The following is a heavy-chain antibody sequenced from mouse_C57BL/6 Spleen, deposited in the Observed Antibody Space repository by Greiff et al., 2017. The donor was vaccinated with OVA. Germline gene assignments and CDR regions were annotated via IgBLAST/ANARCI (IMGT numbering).Heavy chain of an antibody. D-gene: IGHD3-3*01. Sequence: VQLQQSGPELVKPGASVKISCKASGYAFSSSWMNWVKQRPGKGLEWIGRIYPGDGDTNYNGKFKGKATLTADKSSSTAYMQLSSLTSEDSAVYFCARSTWDRGGLDYWGQGTTLTVSS. CDR1: GYAFSSSW. CDR3: ARSTWDRGGLDY. J-gene: IGHJ2*01. V-gene: IGHV1-82*01. CDR2: IYPGDGDT.